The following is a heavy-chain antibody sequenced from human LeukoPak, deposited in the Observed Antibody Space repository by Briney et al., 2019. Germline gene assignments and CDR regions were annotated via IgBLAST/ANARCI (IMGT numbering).Heavy chain of an antibody. CDR1: GFTFSSYG. CDR2: IWYDGSNK. Sequence: GGSLRLSCAASGFTFSSYGMHWVRQAPGKGLEWVAVIWYDGSNKYYADSVKGRFTISRDNSKNTLYLQMNSLRAEDTAVYYCARDGVPAAIGWFDPWGQGTPVTVSS. J-gene: IGHJ5*02. CDR3: ARDGVPAAIGWFDP. V-gene: IGHV3-33*01. D-gene: IGHD2-2*01.